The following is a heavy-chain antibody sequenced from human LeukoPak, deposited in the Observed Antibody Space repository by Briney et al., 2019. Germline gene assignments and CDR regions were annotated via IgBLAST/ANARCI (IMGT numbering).Heavy chain of an antibody. J-gene: IGHJ5*02. CDR1: GYTFNSYE. V-gene: IGHV1-8*01. CDR3: GRGRNWFDP. CDR2: MTPYNGNT. Sequence: ASVKVSCKASGYTFNSYEINWVRQATGQGREWMGWMTPYNGNTDYAQKFQGRVTMTRNTSITTAYMELSSLRSEDTAVYYCGRGRNWFDPWGQGTLVTVSS.